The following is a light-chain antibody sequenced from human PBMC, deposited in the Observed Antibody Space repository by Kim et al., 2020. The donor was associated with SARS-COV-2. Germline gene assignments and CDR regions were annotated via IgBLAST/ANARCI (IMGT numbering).Light chain of an antibody. CDR3: AAWDDSLNALV. Sequence: GQGVTISCSGSSSNIGSNTVNWYQQLPGTAPKLLIYSNNQRPSGVPDRFSGSKSGTSASLAISGLQSEDEADYYCAAWDDSLNALVFGGGTQLTVL. V-gene: IGLV1-44*01. CDR1: SSNIGSNT. J-gene: IGLJ3*02. CDR2: SNN.